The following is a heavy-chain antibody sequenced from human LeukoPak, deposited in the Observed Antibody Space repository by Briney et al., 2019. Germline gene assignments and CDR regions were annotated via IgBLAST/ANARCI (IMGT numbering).Heavy chain of an antibody. CDR2: ISSSSSYI. J-gene: IGHJ3*02. CDR1: GFTVSSYA. Sequence: GGSLRLSCAASGFTVSSYAMNWVRQAPGKGLEWVSSISSSSSYIYYADSVKGRFTISRDNAKNSLYLQMNSLRAEDTAVYYCARGRLGLRLHDAFDIWGQGTMVTVSS. CDR3: ARGRLGLRLHDAFDI. V-gene: IGHV3-21*01. D-gene: IGHD5-12*01.